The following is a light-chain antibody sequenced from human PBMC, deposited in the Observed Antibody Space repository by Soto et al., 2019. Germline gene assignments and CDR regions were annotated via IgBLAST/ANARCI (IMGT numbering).Light chain of an antibody. Sequence: DIQMTQSPSSLSASVGDRVTITCRASQGISNYLAWYQQKPGKVPKLLIYAASTLQSGVPSRFSGSGSGTDFTLTSSSLQPEDVATYYCQKSNSALWTFGQGTKVEIK. CDR2: AAS. CDR1: QGISNY. CDR3: QKSNSALWT. V-gene: IGKV1-27*01. J-gene: IGKJ1*01.